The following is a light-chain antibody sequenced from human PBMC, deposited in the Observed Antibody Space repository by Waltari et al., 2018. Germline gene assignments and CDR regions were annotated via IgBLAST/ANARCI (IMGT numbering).Light chain of an antibody. J-gene: IGLJ2*01. CDR1: NLRTNY. CDR3: SSRDDSGDHWI. CDR2: GKN. Sequence: SADLTQDPAVSVALGQTVTITCQGHNLRTNYATWYQQKPGQAPGVVTYGKNSRPPWITKRFSGSTSGNTASLTITGAQAEDEADYFCSSRDDSGDHWIFGGGTKLTVL. V-gene: IGLV3-19*01.